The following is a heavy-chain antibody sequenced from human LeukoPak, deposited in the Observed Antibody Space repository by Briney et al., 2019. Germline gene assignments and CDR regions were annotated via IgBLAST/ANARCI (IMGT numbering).Heavy chain of an antibody. CDR3: AGGQYSSSWYGGLNYFDY. J-gene: IGHJ4*02. Sequence: GGSLRLSCAASGFTFSSYSMNWVRQAPGKGLEWVSYISSSSSTIYHADSVKGRFTISRDNAKNSLYLQMNSLRAEDTAVYYCAGGQYSSSWYGGLNYFDYWDQGTLVTVSS. D-gene: IGHD6-13*01. CDR2: ISSSSSTI. V-gene: IGHV3-48*01. CDR1: GFTFSSYS.